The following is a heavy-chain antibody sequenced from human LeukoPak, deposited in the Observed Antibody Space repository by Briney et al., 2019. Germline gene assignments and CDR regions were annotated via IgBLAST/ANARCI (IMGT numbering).Heavy chain of an antibody. CDR2: IIPIFDTA. CDR1: GGTFSSYA. CDR3: ARAVQVTTGGLFDY. J-gene: IGHJ4*02. V-gene: IGHV1-69*06. Sequence: GASVKVSCKASGGTFSSYAISWVRQAPGQGLEWMGGIIPIFDTANYAQKFQGRVTITADKSTSTAYMELSSLRSEDTAVYYCARAVQVTTGGLFDYWGQGTLVTVPS. D-gene: IGHD4-17*01.